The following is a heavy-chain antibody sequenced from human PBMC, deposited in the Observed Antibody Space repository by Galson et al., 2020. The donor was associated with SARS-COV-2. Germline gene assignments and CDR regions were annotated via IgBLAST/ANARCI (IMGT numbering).Heavy chain of an antibody. CDR1: GGSIGDYY. J-gene: IGHJ4*02. D-gene: IGHD3-10*01. V-gene: IGHV4-59*12. Sequence: SETRSLTCTVGGGSIGDYYWSGLRHFQGKGLQWSGYVYRTGATEYNPSLKGRLTMSVDTSKNQLSLELTSVTAAATAVYYCATKRYYSSGSYYPFDLWGQGAQVTVSS. CDR2: VYRTGAT. CDR3: ATKRYYSSGSYYPFDL.